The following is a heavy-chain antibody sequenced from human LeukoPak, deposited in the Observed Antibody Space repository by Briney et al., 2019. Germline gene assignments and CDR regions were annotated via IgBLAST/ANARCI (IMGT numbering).Heavy chain of an antibody. V-gene: IGHV4-30-2*01. Sequence: PSQTLSLTGTVSGDSISSGGHSWSWIRQPPGEGLEWIGYIYQSGNTYYNPSLGGRVSISVDRSKNQFSLKLSSVTAADTAVYFCAARGGWDTFDIWGQGTMVTVSS. CDR3: AARGGWDTFDI. CDR2: IYQSGNT. J-gene: IGHJ3*02. D-gene: IGHD2-15*01. CDR1: GDSISSGGHS.